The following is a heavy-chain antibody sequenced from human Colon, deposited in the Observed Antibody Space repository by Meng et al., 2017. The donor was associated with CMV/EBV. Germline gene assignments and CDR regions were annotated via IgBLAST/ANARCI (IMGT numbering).Heavy chain of an antibody. J-gene: IGHJ4*02. D-gene: IGHD2-21*02. V-gene: IGHV1-3*01. CDR3: ARDRPDHVCGGDCWLDF. CDR1: YTFTSRP. Sequence: YTFTSRPMHWARQAPGQSIEWMGWINAGNGNTKYSQKFQDRVTITRDTSASTAYMELSDLRSEDTAVYYCARDRPDHVCGGDCWLDFWGQGTLVTVSS. CDR2: INAGNGNT.